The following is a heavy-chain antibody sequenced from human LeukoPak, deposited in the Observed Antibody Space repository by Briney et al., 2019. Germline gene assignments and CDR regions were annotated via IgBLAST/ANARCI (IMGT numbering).Heavy chain of an antibody. CDR2: IYHTGST. Sequence: SETLSLTCTISGGSVSDYYWSWIRQSPGKGLEWIGYIYHTGSTSYSPSLKSRVTISADTSQNQFSLKLSSVTAADTAVYYCAKTYHSSRAHYYYYYYMDVWGKGTTVTISS. CDR3: AKTYHSSRAHYYYYYYMDV. V-gene: IGHV4-59*02. D-gene: IGHD6-13*01. CDR1: GGSVSDYY. J-gene: IGHJ6*03.